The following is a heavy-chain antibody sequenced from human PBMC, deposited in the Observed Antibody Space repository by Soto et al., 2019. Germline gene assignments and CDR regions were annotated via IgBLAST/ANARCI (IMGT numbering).Heavy chain of an antibody. CDR1: GYTFTSYG. V-gene: IGHV1-18*01. CDR3: ARDLQQLELPYNRFDP. D-gene: IGHD6-13*01. CDR2: IRAYNGNT. J-gene: IGHJ5*02. Sequence: QGQLVQSGAEVKKPGASVKVCCKASGYTFTSYGISWVRQDPGQGLEWMGWIRAYNGNTNYAQKLQGRVTMNTDTSTRRDYMELRSLRTDDTAVYYCARDLQQLELPYNRFDPWGQGTLVTVSS.